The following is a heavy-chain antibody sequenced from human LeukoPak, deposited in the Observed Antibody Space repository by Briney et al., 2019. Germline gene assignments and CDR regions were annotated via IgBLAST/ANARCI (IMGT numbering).Heavy chain of an antibody. CDR2: ISAYNGNT. Sequence: ASVKVSCKASGYTFTSYGISWVRQAPGQGLEWMGWISAYNGNTKYAQKLQGRVTMATDTSTSTAYMELSSLRSEDTAVYYCASTFGVVPLFLLWGQGTLVTVSS. D-gene: IGHD3-3*01. V-gene: IGHV1-18*01. J-gene: IGHJ4*02. CDR1: GYTFTSYG. CDR3: ASTFGVVPLFLL.